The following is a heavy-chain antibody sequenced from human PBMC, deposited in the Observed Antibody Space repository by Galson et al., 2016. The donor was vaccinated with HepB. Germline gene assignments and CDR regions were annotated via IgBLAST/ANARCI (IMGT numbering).Heavy chain of an antibody. D-gene: IGHD6-13*01. CDR3: AKDTSYSSSWFYFDY. J-gene: IGHJ4*02. CDR2: ISWNSGSI. CDR1: GFTFYDYA. Sequence: SLRLSCAASGFTFYDYAMHWVRQASGKGLEWVSGISWNSGSIGYADSVKGRFTISRDNAKNSLYLQMSSLRAEDTALYYCAKDTSYSSSWFYFDYWGQGALVTVSS. V-gene: IGHV3-9*01.